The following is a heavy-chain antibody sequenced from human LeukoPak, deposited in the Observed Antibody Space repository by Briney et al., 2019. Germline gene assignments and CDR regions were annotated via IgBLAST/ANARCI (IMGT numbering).Heavy chain of an antibody. CDR3: ARASGGGYYYYMDV. Sequence: GSSVKVSCKASGGTFSSYAISWVRQAPGQGLEWMGWISAYNGNTNYAQRLQGRVTMTTDTSTSTAYMELRSLRSDDTAVYYCARASGGGYYYYMDVWGKGTTVTVSS. D-gene: IGHD3-10*01. CDR1: GGTFSSYA. CDR2: ISAYNGNT. V-gene: IGHV1-18*01. J-gene: IGHJ6*03.